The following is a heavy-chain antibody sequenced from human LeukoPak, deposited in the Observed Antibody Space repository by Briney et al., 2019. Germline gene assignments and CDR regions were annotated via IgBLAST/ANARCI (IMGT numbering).Heavy chain of an antibody. D-gene: IGHD3-3*01. CDR1: GGSISSGDYY. Sequence: RSQTLSLTCTVSGGSISSGDYYWSWIRQPPGKGLEWIRYIYYSGSTYYNPSLKSRVTISVDTSKNQFSLKLSSVTAADTSVYYCARARFLEWLFFDYWGQGTLVTVSS. V-gene: IGHV4-30-4*08. CDR2: IYYSGST. J-gene: IGHJ4*02. CDR3: ARARFLEWLFFDY.